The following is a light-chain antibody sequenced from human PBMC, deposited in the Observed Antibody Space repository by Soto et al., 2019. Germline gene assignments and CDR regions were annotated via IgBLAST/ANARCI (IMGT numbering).Light chain of an antibody. CDR3: QQRSGWPT. V-gene: IGKV3-11*01. J-gene: IGKJ1*01. CDR2: GAS. Sequence: EIVLTQSQATLSVSPGERATLSCRASQSVSSDLAWYQQRPGQAPRLLIYGASKRAPGIPARFIGSGSGTDFTLTVSSLEPEDFALYYCQQRSGWPTFGQGTKVDIK. CDR1: QSVSSD.